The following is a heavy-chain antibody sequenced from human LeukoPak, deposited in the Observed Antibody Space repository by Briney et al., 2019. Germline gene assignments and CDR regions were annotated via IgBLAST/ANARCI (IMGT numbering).Heavy chain of an antibody. CDR2: ISACNGNT. J-gene: IGHJ4*02. Sequence: GASVKVSCKASGYTFTNYGIRWVRQAPGQGLEWMGWISACNGNTNYEQMLQGRVTMTRDTSTSTACMELRSLRSDDTAVYDCARRGGGGGDYDFDYWGQGTLVTVSS. CDR1: GYTFTNYG. D-gene: IGHD2-21*02. V-gene: IGHV1-18*01. CDR3: ARRGGGGGDYDFDY.